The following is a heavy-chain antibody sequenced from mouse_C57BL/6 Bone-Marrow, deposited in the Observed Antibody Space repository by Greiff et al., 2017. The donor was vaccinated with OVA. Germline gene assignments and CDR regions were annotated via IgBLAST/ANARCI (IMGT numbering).Heavy chain of an antibody. V-gene: IGHV1-69*01. CDR3: ARDSNYEGSFDY. CDR2: IDPSDSYT. D-gene: IGHD2-5*01. CDR1: GYTFTSYW. Sequence: VQLQQPGAELVMPGASVKLSCKASGYTFTSYWMHWVKQRPGQGLEWIGEIDPSDSYTNSNQKFKGKSTLTVDKSSSTAYMQLSSLTSEDSAVYYCARDSNYEGSFDYWGQGTTLTVSS. J-gene: IGHJ2*01.